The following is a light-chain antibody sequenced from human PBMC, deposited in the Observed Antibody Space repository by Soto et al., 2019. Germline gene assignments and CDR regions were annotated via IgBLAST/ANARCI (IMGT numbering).Light chain of an antibody. Sequence: QSALTQPASVSGSPGQSITISCTGTSSDVGSYNLLSWYQQHPGKAPKLMIYEGSKRPSGVSNRFSGSKSGNTASLTISGLQAEDEADYYCCSYASSSTWVFGGGTKVTVL. CDR2: EGS. CDR1: SSDVGSYNL. J-gene: IGLJ3*02. V-gene: IGLV2-23*01. CDR3: CSYASSSTWV.